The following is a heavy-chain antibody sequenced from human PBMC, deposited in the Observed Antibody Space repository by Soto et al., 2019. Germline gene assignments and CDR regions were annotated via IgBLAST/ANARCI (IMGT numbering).Heavy chain of an antibody. CDR2: IKQDGSEK. D-gene: IGHD3-16*02. CDR3: ARDRGYDYIWGSYRYTDYFDY. V-gene: IGHV3-7*01. Sequence: GGSLRLSCAASGFTFSSYWMSWVRQAPGKGLEWVANIKQDGSEKYYVDSVKGRFTISRDNAKNSLYLQMNSLRAEDTAVYYCARDRGYDYIWGSYRYTDYFDYWGQGTLVTVSS. J-gene: IGHJ4*02. CDR1: GFTFSSYW.